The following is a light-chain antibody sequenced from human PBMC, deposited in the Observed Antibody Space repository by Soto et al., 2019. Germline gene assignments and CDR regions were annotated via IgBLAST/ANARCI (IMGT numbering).Light chain of an antibody. CDR3: QQFNTYPIT. Sequence: AIQLTQSPSSLSAYVGDRVTITCRASQDIRGALAWYQQKQGKPPKLLIFDVSSLQSGVPSRFSGSGSGTDFTLTISILQPEDFATYYCQQFNTYPITFGHGTRLEIK. CDR2: DVS. J-gene: IGKJ5*01. CDR1: QDIRGA. V-gene: IGKV1-13*02.